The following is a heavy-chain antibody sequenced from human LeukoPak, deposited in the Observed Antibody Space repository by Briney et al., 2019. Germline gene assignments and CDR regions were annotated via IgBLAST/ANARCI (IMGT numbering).Heavy chain of an antibody. CDR1: GYTFTSYY. D-gene: IGHD3-10*01. Sequence: ASVKVSCKASGYTFTSYYMHWVRQAPGQGLEWMGIINPSGGSTSYAQKFQGRVTMTRDTSTSTVYMELSSLRSEDTAVYYCARTYGSGSYYNVHWFDPWGQGTLVTVSS. J-gene: IGHJ5*02. CDR3: ARTYGSGSYYNVHWFDP. V-gene: IGHV1-46*01. CDR2: INPSGGST.